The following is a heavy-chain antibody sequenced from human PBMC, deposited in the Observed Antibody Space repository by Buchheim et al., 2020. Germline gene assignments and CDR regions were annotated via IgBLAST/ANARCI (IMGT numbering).Heavy chain of an antibody. CDR2: ISYDGSYK. CDR3: GAEVGSREFDN. V-gene: IGHV3-30*03. J-gene: IGHJ4*02. D-gene: IGHD2-2*01. Sequence: QVQLVESGGGVVQPGRSLRLSCAASGFTFSSHAMHWVRQPPGKGLEWVAIISYDGSYKDYPDSVKGRFTVSSDHFQNTLFLQMNSLRAEDTAVYYCGAEVGSREFDNWGQGTL. CDR1: GFTFSSHA.